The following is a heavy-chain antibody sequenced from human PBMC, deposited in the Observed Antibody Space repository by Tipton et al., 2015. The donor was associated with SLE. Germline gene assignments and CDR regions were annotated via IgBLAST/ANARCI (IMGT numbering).Heavy chain of an antibody. D-gene: IGHD6-6*01. CDR1: GGSMSSSNYY. V-gene: IGHV4-39*07. Sequence: TLSLTCTVSGGSMSSSNYYWGWIRQPPGKGLEWIGSIYYSGSTYYNPSLKSRVTISVDTSKNQFSLNLSSVTAADTAVYYCARRLVALIWFDPWGQGTLVTVSS. J-gene: IGHJ5*02. CDR3: ARRLVALIWFDP. CDR2: IYYSGST.